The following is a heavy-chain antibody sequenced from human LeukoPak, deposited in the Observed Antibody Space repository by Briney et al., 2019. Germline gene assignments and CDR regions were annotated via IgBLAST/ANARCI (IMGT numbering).Heavy chain of an antibody. V-gene: IGHV1-69*05. D-gene: IGHD3-3*01. CDR1: GGTFSSYA. CDR2: IIPIFGTA. Sequence: GASVKASCKASGGTFSSYAISWVRQAPGQGLEWMGGIIPIFGTANYAQKFQGRVTITTDESTSTAYMELSSLRSEDTAVYYCARITYDFWSGYYMPDDPWGRGTLVTVSS. J-gene: IGHJ5*02. CDR3: ARITYDFWSGYYMPDDP.